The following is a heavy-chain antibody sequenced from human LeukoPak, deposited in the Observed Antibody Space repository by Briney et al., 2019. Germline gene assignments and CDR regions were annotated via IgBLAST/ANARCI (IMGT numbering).Heavy chain of an antibody. CDR1: GYTFADYY. J-gene: IGHJ5*02. CDR3: ARDVGGVRRFDP. D-gene: IGHD1-26*01. V-gene: IGHV1-2*02. Sequence: ASVKVSCKASGYTFADYYLHWVRQAPGQGLEWMGWIDSNSGATHNAQEFQGTVTMTGDTSICTVYLELSSLNSDDTAVYYCARDVGGVRRFDPWGQGTLVTVSS. CDR2: IDSNSGAT.